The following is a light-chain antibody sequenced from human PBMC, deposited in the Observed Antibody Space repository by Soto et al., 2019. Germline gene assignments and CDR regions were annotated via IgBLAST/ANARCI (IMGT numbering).Light chain of an antibody. V-gene: IGKV1-39*01. CDR2: SAS. J-gene: IGKJ1*01. Sequence: DIQMTQSPSSLSASVGDRVTITCRASQTISIYLNWYQQKPGKAPKFLIYSASSLQSGVPSRFRGSGSGTDFTLTISSLQPEDFVTYYCQQSYSLPQTFGQGTKVEIK. CDR1: QTISIY. CDR3: QQSYSLPQT.